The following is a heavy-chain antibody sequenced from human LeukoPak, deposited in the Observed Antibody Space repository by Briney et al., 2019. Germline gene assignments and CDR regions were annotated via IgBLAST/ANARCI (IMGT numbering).Heavy chain of an antibody. V-gene: IGHV4-59*12. Sequence: SETLSLTCTVSGGSISSYQWSWIRQPPGKGLEWIGNIYHSGSANYNPSLTSRVIISVDTSKNQFSLKLSPVIATDTAVYYCARVGVDYSGNILKYFYDYWGQGTLVTVSS. CDR2: IYHSGSA. CDR3: ARVGVDYSGNILKYFYDY. CDR1: GGSISSYQ. J-gene: IGHJ4*02. D-gene: IGHD4-23*01.